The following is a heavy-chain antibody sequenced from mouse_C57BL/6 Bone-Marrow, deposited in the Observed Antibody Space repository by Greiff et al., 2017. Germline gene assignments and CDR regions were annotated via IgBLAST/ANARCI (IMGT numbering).Heavy chain of an antibody. CDR1: GYSFTGYY. CDR3: ARPTDGYFWYFDV. Sequence: VQLQQSGPELVKPGASVKLSCKASGYSFTGYYMNWVKQSPEKSLEWIGEINPSTGGTTYTQKFKDKATLTVDKSYSTAYMQLKSLTSEDSAVYYCARPTDGYFWYFDVWGTGTTVTVSS. V-gene: IGHV1-42*01. J-gene: IGHJ1*03. CDR2: INPSTGGT. D-gene: IGHD2-3*01.